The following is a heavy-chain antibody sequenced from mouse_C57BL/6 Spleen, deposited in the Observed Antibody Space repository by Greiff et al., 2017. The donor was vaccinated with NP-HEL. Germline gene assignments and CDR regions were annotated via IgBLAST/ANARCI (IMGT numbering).Heavy chain of an antibody. Sequence: VQLKQSGPELVKPGASVKISCKASGYSFTDYNMNWVKQSNGKSLEWIGVINPNYGTTSYNQKFKGKATLTVDQSSSTAYMQLNSLTSEDSAVYYCARSPLSTTVVATDYAMDYWGQGTSVTVSS. J-gene: IGHJ4*01. CDR1: GYSFTDYN. D-gene: IGHD1-1*01. V-gene: IGHV1-39*01. CDR2: INPNYGTT. CDR3: ARSPLSTTVVATDYAMDY.